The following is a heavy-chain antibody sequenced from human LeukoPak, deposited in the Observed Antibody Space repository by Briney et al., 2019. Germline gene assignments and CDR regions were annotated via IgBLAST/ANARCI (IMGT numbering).Heavy chain of an antibody. V-gene: IGHV3-7*03. CDR2: IKQDGSEK. CDR1: GFTFNNYW. CDR3: ARDIPFYYGSGSFDY. D-gene: IGHD3-10*01. J-gene: IGHJ4*02. Sequence: GGSLRLSCAASGFTFNNYWMSWVRQAPGKGLERVANIKQDGSEKYYVDSVKGRFTISRDNAKNSLYLQMNGLRAEDTAMYYCARDIPFYYGSGSFDYWGQGTLVTVSS.